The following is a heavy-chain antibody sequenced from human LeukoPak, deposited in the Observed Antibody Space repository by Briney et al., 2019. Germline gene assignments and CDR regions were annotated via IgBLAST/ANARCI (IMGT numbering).Heavy chain of an antibody. CDR1: GFTFSGYA. Sequence: GRSLRLSCAVSGFTFSGYAMNWVRQAPGKGLEWLALISYDGSHQYYADFVKGRFTISRDSSKNTVSLQMSSLRPDDTATYYCARGADHGDYWGRGTLVTVSS. D-gene: IGHD2-8*01. V-gene: IGHV3-30*04. J-gene: IGHJ4*02. CDR2: ISYDGSHQ. CDR3: ARGADHGDY.